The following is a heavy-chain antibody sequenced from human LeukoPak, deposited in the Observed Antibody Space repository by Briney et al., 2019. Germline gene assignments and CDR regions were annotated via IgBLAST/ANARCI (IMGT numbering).Heavy chain of an antibody. CDR2: ISSSGSTI. CDR3: AKDPTAAAADYFDY. V-gene: IGHV3-48*03. J-gene: IGHJ4*02. CDR1: GFTFSSYE. D-gene: IGHD6-13*01. Sequence: PGGSLRLSCAASGFTFSSYEMNWVRQAPGKGLEWVSYISSSGSTIYYADSVKGRFTISRDNSKNTLYLQMNSLRAEDTAVYYCAKDPTAAAADYFDYWGREPWSPSPQ.